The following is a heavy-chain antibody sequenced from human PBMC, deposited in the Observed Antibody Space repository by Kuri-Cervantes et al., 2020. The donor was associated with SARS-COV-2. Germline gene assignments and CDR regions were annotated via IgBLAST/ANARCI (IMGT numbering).Heavy chain of an antibody. Sequence: GGSLRLSCAASGFTFSSYAMSWVRQAPGKGLEWVSAISGSGGSTYYADSVKGRFTISRDNSKNTLYQQMNSLRPGDTALYYCAREGPDYRGLDYWGQGTLVTVSS. V-gene: IGHV3-23*01. CDR2: ISGSGGST. D-gene: IGHD4-11*01. J-gene: IGHJ4*02. CDR1: GFTFSSYA. CDR3: AREGPDYRGLDY.